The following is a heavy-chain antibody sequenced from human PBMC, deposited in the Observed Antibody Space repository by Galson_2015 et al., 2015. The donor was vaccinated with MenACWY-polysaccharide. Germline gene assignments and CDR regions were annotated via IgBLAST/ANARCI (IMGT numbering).Heavy chain of an antibody. CDR3: ARGWAEIVVVVAATGWFDP. CDR2: IYYSGST. J-gene: IGHJ5*02. D-gene: IGHD2-15*01. Sequence: IYYSGSTYYNPSLKSRVTISVDTSKNQFSLKLSSVTAADTAVYYCARGWAEIVVVVAATGWFDPWGQGTLVTVSS. V-gene: IGHV4-30-4*01.